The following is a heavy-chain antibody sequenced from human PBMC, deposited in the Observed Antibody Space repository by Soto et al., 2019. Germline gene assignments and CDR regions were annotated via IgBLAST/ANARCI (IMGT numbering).Heavy chain of an antibody. J-gene: IGHJ6*03. D-gene: IGHD3-10*01. V-gene: IGHV4-39*01. Sequence: LEILSLTCTVSGGSIISSSYYWGWIRQPPGKGLEWIGSIYYSGSTYYNPSLKSRVTISVDTSKNQFSLKLSSVTAADTAVYYCARGLELLRGAMVRGVSNYYYYMDVWGKGTTVTVS. CDR3: ARGLELLRGAMVRGVSNYYYYMDV. CDR2: IYYSGST. CDR1: GGSIISSSYY.